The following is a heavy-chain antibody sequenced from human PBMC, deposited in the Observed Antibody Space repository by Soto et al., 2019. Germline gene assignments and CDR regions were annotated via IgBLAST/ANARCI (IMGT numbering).Heavy chain of an antibody. CDR1: GGSISSGGYY. J-gene: IGHJ4*02. CDR2: IYYSGST. V-gene: IGHV4-31*03. Sequence: PSETLSLTCTVSGGSISSGGYYWSWIRQHPGKGLEWIGYIYYSGSTYYNPSLKSRVTISVDTSKNQFSLKLSSVTAADTAVYYCARDVRVYYDSSGYSASFDYWGQGTLVTVSS. D-gene: IGHD3-22*01. CDR3: ARDVRVYYDSSGYSASFDY.